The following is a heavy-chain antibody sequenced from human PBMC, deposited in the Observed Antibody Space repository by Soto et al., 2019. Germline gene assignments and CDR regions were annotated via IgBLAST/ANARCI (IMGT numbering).Heavy chain of an antibody. Sequence: QVQLLQSGAEEKKPGASVKVSCKASGYTLTSYAMHWVRQAPGQRLEWMGWINAGNGNTKYSQKFQGRVTITRDTSASTAYMELSSLRSEDTAVYYCARAWVVVTATDYWGQGTLVTVYS. V-gene: IGHV1-3*05. CDR3: ARAWVVVTATDY. D-gene: IGHD2-21*02. CDR1: GYTLTSYA. CDR2: INAGNGNT. J-gene: IGHJ4*02.